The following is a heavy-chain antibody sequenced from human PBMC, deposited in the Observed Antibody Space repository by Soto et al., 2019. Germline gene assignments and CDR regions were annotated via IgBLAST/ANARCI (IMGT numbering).Heavy chain of an antibody. CDR1: GGTFSSYA. CDR2: IIPIFGTA. CDR3: ARGYYDILTGPYYFDY. V-gene: IGHV1-69*06. D-gene: IGHD3-9*01. J-gene: IGHJ4*02. Sequence: ASVKVSCKASGGTFSSYAISWVRQAPGQGLEWMGGIIPIFGTANYAQKFQGRVTITADKSTSTAYMELSSLRSEDTAVYYCARGYYDILTGPYYFDYWGQGTLVTVSS.